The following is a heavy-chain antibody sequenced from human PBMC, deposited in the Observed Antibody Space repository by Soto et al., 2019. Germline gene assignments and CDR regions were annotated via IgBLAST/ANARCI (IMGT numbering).Heavy chain of an antibody. CDR2: INPNSGGT. CDR3: AMSPSSGWFDAFDI. J-gene: IGHJ3*02. CDR1: GYTFTGYY. Sequence: ASVKVSCKASGYTFTGYYMHWVRQAPGQGLEWMGWINPNSGGTNYAQKFQGRVTMTRDTSISTAYMELSRLRSDDTAVYYCAMSPSSGWFDAFDIWGQGTMVPVSS. V-gene: IGHV1-2*02. D-gene: IGHD6-19*01.